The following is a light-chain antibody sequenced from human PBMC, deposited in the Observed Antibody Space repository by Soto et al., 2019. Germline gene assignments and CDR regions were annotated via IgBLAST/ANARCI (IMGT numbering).Light chain of an antibody. V-gene: IGKV3D-11*01. CDR1: QGIGDT. J-gene: IGKJ5*01. Sequence: LTLAPTTPCVAPGEGATLSCRASQGIGDTLAWYQHKPGQTPRLLIYDASNRATGIPARFSGSGSGTDFTLTISSLEPEDFAVYYCQQRSNWPLTFGQGTRLEIK. CDR3: QQRSNWPLT. CDR2: DAS.